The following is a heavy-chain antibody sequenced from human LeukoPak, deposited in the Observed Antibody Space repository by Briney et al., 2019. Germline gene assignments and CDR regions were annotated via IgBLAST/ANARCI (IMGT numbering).Heavy chain of an antibody. CDR3: TTKVIRGNSGDDYDD. CDR2: ISSDGNDK. D-gene: IGHD5-12*01. Sequence: GGSLRLSCAASGVTFRSYGMHWVRQAPGKGLEWVALISSDGNDKLYGDSVRGRFTISRGDSKSTLYLQMNSLRAEDTAVYYCTTKVIRGNSGDDYDDWGQGTLVTVSS. V-gene: IGHV3-30*03. J-gene: IGHJ4*02. CDR1: GVTFRSYG.